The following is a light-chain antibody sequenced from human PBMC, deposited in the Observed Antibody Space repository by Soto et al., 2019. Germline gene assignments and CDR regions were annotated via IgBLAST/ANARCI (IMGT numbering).Light chain of an antibody. CDR2: GIS. CDR3: QKYNTAPLT. V-gene: IGKV1-27*01. CDR1: QSFSTY. J-gene: IGKJ4*01. Sequence: FHMSHAPSSLSASVLDRVTITFLSSQSFSTYLAWYQQKPGKVPKLLISGISTLQSGVPSRFSGSGYGTEFTLTISNLQPEDVATYYCQKYNTAPLTFGGGTKVDIK.